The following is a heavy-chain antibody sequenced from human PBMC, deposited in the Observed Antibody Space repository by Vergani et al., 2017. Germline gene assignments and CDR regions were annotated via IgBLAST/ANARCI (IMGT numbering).Heavy chain of an antibody. CDR2: IRSKANSYAT. Sequence: EVQLVESGGGLVQPGGSLKLSCAASGFTFSGSAMHWVRQASGKGLEWVGRIRSKANSYATAYAASVKGRFTISRDDSKNTLHLRMNSLRVDDTAVYYCARGPPSQYCGGDCYYYFDVWGRGTLVTVTS. D-gene: IGHD2-21*02. J-gene: IGHJ2*01. CDR1: GFTFSGSA. CDR3: ARGPPSQYCGGDCYYYFDV. V-gene: IGHV3-73*02.